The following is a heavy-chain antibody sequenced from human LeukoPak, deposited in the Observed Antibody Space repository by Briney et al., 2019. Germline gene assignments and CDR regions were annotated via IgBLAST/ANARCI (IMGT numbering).Heavy chain of an antibody. CDR3: ARQQGLQNLNFDY. Sequence: ASVKVSCKASEYTFTSYAMNWVRQAPGQGLEWMGIINPSGGTTTYAQKFQGRVTMTRDTSTSTVYMELSSLSPEDTAVYYCARQQGLQNLNFDYWGQGTLVTVSS. CDR1: EYTFTSYA. J-gene: IGHJ4*02. D-gene: IGHD4-11*01. V-gene: IGHV1-46*01. CDR2: INPSGGTT.